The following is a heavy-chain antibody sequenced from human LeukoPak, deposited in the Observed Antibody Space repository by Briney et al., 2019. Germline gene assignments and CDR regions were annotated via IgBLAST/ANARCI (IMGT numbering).Heavy chain of an antibody. Sequence: PGGSLRLSCAASGFTFSNAWMNWVRQAPGKGLEWVGHSKSKPDGGTTDYAAPVKGRFTISRDDSKNTLFLQMNSLKTEDTAIYHCTTDVWTSRCIDYWGQGTLVTVSS. V-gene: IGHV3-15*07. J-gene: IGHJ4*02. CDR1: GFTFSNAW. CDR2: SKSKPDGGTT. CDR3: TTDVWTSRCIDY. D-gene: IGHD3/OR15-3a*01.